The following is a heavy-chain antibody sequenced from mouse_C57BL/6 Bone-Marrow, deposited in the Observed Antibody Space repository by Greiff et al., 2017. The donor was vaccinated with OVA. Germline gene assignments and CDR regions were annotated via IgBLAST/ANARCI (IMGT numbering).Heavy chain of an antibody. V-gene: IGHV1-53*01. D-gene: IGHD4-1*01. J-gene: IGHJ4*01. CDR2: INPSNGGT. Sequence: QVQLQQPGTELVKPGASVKLSCKASGYTFTSYWMHWLRQRPGQGLEWIGNINPSNGGTNYNEKFKSKATLTVDKSSSTAYMQLSSLTSEDAAVYYCARSSGTSYAMDYWGQGTSVTVSS. CDR3: ARSSGTSYAMDY. CDR1: GYTFTSYW.